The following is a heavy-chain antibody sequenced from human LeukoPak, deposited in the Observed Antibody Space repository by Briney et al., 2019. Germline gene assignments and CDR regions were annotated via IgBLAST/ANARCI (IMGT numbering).Heavy chain of an antibody. Sequence: PSETLSLTCTVYGGSISSSSYYWGWIRQPPGKGLEWMGSIYYSGSTYYNPSLKSRATISVNTSKNQFSLKLSSVTAADTAVYYCARTYYDILTGYYPDYWGQGTLVTVSS. D-gene: IGHD3-9*01. CDR1: GGSISSSSYY. CDR3: ARTYYDILTGYYPDY. CDR2: IYYSGST. V-gene: IGHV4-39*01. J-gene: IGHJ4*02.